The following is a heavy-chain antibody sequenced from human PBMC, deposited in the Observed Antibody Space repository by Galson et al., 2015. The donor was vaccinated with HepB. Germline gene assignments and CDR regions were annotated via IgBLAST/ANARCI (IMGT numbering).Heavy chain of an antibody. CDR2: IVVGSGNT. J-gene: IGHJ4*02. D-gene: IGHD3-10*01. V-gene: IGHV1-58*01. Sequence: SVKVSCKASGFTFTSSAVQWVRQARGQRLEWIGWIVVGSGNTNYAQKFQERVTITRDISTSTAYMELSSLRCEDTAVYYCAAEARSYGSKLSVGGDYWGQGTLVTVSS. CDR3: AAEARSYGSKLSVGGDY. CDR1: GFTFTSSA.